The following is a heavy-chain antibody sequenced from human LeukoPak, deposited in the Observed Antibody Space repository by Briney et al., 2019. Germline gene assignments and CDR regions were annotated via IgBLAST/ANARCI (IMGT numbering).Heavy chain of an antibody. V-gene: IGHV3-33*01. D-gene: IGHD3-10*01. Sequence: GGSLRLSCAASGFTFSSYGMHWVRQAPGKGLEWVAVIWYDGSNKYYADSVKGRFTISRDNSKNTLYLQMNSLRAEDTAVYYCARDSLWFGELLSGEGYEYWGQGTLVTVSS. CDR3: ARDSLWFGELLSGEGYEY. J-gene: IGHJ4*02. CDR1: GFTFSSYG. CDR2: IWYDGSNK.